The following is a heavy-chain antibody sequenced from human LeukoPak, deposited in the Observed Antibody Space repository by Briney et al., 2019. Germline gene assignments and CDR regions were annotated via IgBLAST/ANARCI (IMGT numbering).Heavy chain of an antibody. CDR1: GGTFSICA. J-gene: IGHJ4*02. CDR2: IIPIFGTA. Sequence: SVKVSCTASGGTFSICAISWVRQAPGQGLEWMGGIIPIFGTANYAQKFQGRVTITADESTSTAYMELSSLRSEDTAVYCCAGRKRDYFDYWGQGTLVTVSS. D-gene: IGHD1-14*01. CDR3: AGRKRDYFDY. V-gene: IGHV1-69*01.